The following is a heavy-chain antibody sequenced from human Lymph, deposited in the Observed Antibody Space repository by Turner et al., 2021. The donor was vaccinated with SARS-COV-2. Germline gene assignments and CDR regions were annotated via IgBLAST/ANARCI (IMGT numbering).Heavy chain of an antibody. V-gene: IGHV1-24*01. CDR1: GYTLPELS. CDR2: FDPEDGET. CDR3: ATAPAAVVTGWFDP. J-gene: IGHJ5*02. D-gene: IGHD2-15*01. Sequence: QVQLVQSGAEVKTPGASVKVSCKVSGYTLPELSMHWVRQTPGKGLEWMGGFDPEDGETIYAQNFQGRVTMTEDTSTDTAYMDLSSLRSEDTAVYYCATAPAAVVTGWFDPWGQGTLVTVSS.